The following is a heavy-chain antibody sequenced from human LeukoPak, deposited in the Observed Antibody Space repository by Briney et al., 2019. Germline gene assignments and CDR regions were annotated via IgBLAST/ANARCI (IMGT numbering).Heavy chain of an antibody. V-gene: IGHV3-30*09. J-gene: IGHJ4*02. D-gene: IGHD5-18*01. CDR2: ISYDGSNK. CDR1: GFTFSSYA. Sequence: PGGSLRLSCAASGFTFSSYAMHRVRQAPGKGLEWVAVISYDGSNKYYADSVKGRFALSRDNSKNTVYLQMNSLRAEDTAVYYCAKRYSYGLEAVAGVNWGQGTLVTVSS. CDR3: AKRYSYGLEAVAGVN.